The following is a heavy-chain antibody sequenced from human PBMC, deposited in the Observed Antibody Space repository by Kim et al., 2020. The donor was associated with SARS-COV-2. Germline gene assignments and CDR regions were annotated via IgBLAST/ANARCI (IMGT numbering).Heavy chain of an antibody. CDR1: GYSFTSYW. CDR3: ARHKRLRYFDWLPVPFDY. J-gene: IGHJ4*02. CDR2: IDPSDSYT. V-gene: IGHV5-10-1*01. D-gene: IGHD3-9*01. Sequence: GESLKISCKGSGYSFTSYWISWVRQMPGKGLEWMGRIDPSDSYTNYSPSFQGHVTISADKSISTAYLQWSSLKASDTAMYYCARHKRLRYFDWLPVPFDYWGQGTLVTVSS.